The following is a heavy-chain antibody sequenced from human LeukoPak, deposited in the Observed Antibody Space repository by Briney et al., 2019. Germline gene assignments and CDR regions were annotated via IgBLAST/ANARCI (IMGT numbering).Heavy chain of an antibody. CDR2: IKYDGSGK. V-gene: IGHV3-7*01. D-gene: IGHD1-26*01. J-gene: IGHJ4*02. CDR3: ARDLFSGSYQEDF. Sequence: GGSLRLSCAAAGFTLSSYWMSWVRQAPGKGLEWVANIKYDGSGKYYADSVKGRFTTSRDDAKNSLYLEMNRLRVEDTAVYYCARDLFSGSYQEDFWGQGTLVTVSS. CDR1: GFTLSSYW.